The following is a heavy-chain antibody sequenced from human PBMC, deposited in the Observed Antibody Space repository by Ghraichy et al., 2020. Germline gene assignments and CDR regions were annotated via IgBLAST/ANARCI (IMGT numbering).Heavy chain of an antibody. V-gene: IGHV3-23*01. CDR2: ISANGGNT. CDR1: GFTFSSYA. J-gene: IGHJ5*02. D-gene: IGHD2-15*01. CDR3: TKAWGYCSSGTCPSYNWFDP. Sequence: LSLTCAASGFTFSSYAMTWVRQAPGKGLEWVSSISANGGNTYYADSVKGRFTVSRDNAKNTLYLQMNSLRAEDTAIFYCTKAWGYCSSGTCPSYNWFDPWGQGTQVTVSS.